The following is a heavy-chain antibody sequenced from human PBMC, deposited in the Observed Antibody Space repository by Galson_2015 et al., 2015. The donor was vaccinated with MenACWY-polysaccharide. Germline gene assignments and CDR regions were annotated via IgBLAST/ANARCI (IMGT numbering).Heavy chain of an antibody. D-gene: IGHD6-13*01. Sequence: ADSVRGRFTISRDNSKNTLYLEMNSLRAEDTAIYYCAKDAIAGIVLTPLRIPLQRWGQGTLVAVSS. J-gene: IGHJ1*01. CDR3: AKDAIAGIVLTPLRIPLQR. V-gene: IGHV3-23*01.